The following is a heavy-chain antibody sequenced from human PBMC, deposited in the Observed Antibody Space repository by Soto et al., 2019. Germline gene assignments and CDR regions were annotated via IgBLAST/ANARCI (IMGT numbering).Heavy chain of an antibody. CDR2: ISGSGGST. CDR1: GFTFSSYA. J-gene: IGHJ6*03. D-gene: IGHD2-2*01. V-gene: IGHV3-23*01. Sequence: EVQLLESGGGLVQPGGSLRLSCAASGFTFSSYAMSWVRQAPGKGLEWVSAISGSGGSTYYADSVKGRFTISRDNSKNTLYLQMNSLRAEDTAVYYCAKPCSSTSCYYYYYYYMDVWGKGTTVTVS. CDR3: AKPCSSTSCYYYYYYYMDV.